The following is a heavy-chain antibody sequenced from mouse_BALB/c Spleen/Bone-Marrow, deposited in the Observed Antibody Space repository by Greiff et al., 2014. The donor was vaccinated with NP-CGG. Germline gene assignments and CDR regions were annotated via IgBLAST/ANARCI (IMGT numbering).Heavy chain of an antibody. CDR1: GFSLTNYG. Sequence: VNLVESGPGLVAPSQSLSITCTVSGFSLTNYGVSWVRQPPGKGLEWLGVIWGDGSTNYHSTLISRLSISKDNTKSQVFLKLNILQTNDTTTYNSAKWDSYVCNCAMDYWGQGTSVTVSS. J-gene: IGHJ4*01. CDR2: IWGDGST. D-gene: IGHD1-1*01. CDR3: AKWDSYVCNCAMDY. V-gene: IGHV2-3*01.